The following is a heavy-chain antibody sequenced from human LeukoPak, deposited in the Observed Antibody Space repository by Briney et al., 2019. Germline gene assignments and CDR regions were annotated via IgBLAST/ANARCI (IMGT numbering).Heavy chain of an antibody. J-gene: IGHJ4*02. D-gene: IGHD2-2*01. CDR3: ARKIGRYCSSTSCYLDGDYFDY. Sequence: SETLSLTCTVSDDSFSTHYWTWIRQPPGKGLEWIGYISYSGSTNYNPSLKSRVTISVDTSKNQFSLKLSSVTAADTAVYYCARKIGRYCSSTSCYLDGDYFDYWGQGTLVTVSS. CDR2: ISYSGST. CDR1: DDSFSTHY. V-gene: IGHV4-59*11.